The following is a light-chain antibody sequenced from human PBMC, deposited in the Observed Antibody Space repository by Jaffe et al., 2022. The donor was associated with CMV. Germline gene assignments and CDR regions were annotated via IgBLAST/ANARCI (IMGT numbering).Light chain of an antibody. Sequence: QSVLTQPPSSSAAPGQKVTISCSGSNSNIGNNYVSWYQQVPGAAPKLLIFEDYKRPTGTPDRFSGSKFGTSATLDISGLQTGDEADYYCGTWDSRLRVGVFGTGTTVTVL. CDR2: EDY. J-gene: IGLJ1*01. CDR3: GTWDSRLRVGV. CDR1: NSNIGNNY. V-gene: IGLV1-51*02.